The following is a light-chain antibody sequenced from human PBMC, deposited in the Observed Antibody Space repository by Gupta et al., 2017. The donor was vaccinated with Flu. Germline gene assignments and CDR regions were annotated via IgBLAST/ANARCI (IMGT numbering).Light chain of an antibody. J-gene: IGKJ4*01. Sequence: DIQTTQSPSSLAASVGDRVTISCQASQDNKKYLNWYQQKPGKAPKLLNYDASNLEIGVSSMFSGSGSGTNFTPTISSLPPEDIATYYCRQNHILPIAFGGGTKVEIK. CDR2: DAS. CDR3: RQNHILPIA. V-gene: IGKV1-33*01. CDR1: QDNKKY.